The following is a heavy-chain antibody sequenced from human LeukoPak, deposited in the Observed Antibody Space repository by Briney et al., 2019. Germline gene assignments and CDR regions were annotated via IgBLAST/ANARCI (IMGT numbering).Heavy chain of an antibody. CDR3: AKDVEDYGDPQWSYDY. J-gene: IGHJ4*02. CDR1: GFTFSSYA. CDR2: ISGSGGST. D-gene: IGHD4-17*01. V-gene: IGHV3-23*01. Sequence: PGGSLRLSCAASGFTFSSYAMSWVRQAPGKGLEWVSAISGSGGSTYYADSVKGRFTISRDNSKNTLYLQMNSLRAEDTAVYYCAKDVEDYGDPQWSYDYWGQGTLVTVSS.